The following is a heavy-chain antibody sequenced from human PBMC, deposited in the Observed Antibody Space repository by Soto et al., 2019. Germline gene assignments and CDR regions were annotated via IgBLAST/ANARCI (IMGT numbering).Heavy chain of an antibody. CDR2: IYYSGST. V-gene: IGHV4-31*03. J-gene: IGHJ4*02. CDR3: ARGTQGSCSGGSCYPGYYFDY. Sequence: SETLSLTCTVSGGSISSGGYYWSWIRQHPGKGLEWIGYIYYSGSTYYNPSLKSRVTISVDTSKNQFSLKLSSVTAADTAVYYCARGTQGSCSGGSCYPGYYFDYWGQGTLVTVSS. D-gene: IGHD2-15*01. CDR1: GGSISSGGYY.